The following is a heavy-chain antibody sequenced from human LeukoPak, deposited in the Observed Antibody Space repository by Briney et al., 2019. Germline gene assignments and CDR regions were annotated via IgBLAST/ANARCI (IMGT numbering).Heavy chain of an antibody. V-gene: IGHV1-2*02. Sequence: ASVEVSCKASGYTFTGYYMHWVRQAPGQGLEWMGWINPNSGGTNYAQKFQGRVTMTRDTSISTAYMELSRLRSDDTAVYYCARAGYSYGNYLSDYWGQGTLVTVSS. CDR1: GYTFTGYY. CDR2: INPNSGGT. J-gene: IGHJ4*02. D-gene: IGHD5-18*01. CDR3: ARAGYSYGNYLSDY.